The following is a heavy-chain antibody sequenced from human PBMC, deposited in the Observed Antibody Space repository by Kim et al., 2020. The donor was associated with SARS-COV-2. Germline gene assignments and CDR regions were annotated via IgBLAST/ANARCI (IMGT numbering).Heavy chain of an antibody. D-gene: IGHD3-16*01. J-gene: IGHJ4*02. V-gene: IGHV3-21*01. Sequence: SVKGRFTISRDNAKNSLYLQMNSLRAEDTAVYYCAREPYIVMDTEYYFDYWGQGTLVTVSS. CDR3: AREPYIVMDTEYYFDY.